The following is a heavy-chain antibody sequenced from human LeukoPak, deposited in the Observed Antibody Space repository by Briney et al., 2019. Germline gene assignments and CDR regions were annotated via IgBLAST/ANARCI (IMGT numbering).Heavy chain of an antibody. CDR3: ARGHGDYGGWFDP. V-gene: IGHV4-39*07. Sequence: SETLSLTCTVSGGSISRSHYYWAWIRQPPGKGLEWIASIYYSGSTFYNPSLKSRVTISVDMSKNQFSLKLSSVTAADTAVYYCARGHGDYGGWFDPWGQGTLVTVSS. J-gene: IGHJ5*02. CDR1: GGSISRSHYY. D-gene: IGHD4-17*01. CDR2: IYYSGST.